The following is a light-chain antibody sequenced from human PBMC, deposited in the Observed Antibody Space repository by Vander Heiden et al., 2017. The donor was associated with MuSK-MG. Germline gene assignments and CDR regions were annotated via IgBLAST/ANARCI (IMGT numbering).Light chain of an antibody. Sequence: QSALPQPPSVSGSPGQSVTIPCTGTTSDVGHYNRVAWYQQSPGTAPKLMIYGVTNRPSGVPDRFSGSKSGNTASLTISGLQAEDEAYYYCSSNRGGSILVFGGGTKVTVL. CDR1: TSDVGHYNR. CDR2: GVT. V-gene: IGLV2-18*02. J-gene: IGLJ3*02. CDR3: SSNRGGSILV.